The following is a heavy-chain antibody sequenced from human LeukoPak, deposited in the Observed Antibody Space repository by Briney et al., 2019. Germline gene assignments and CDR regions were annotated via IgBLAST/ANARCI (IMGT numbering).Heavy chain of an antibody. CDR3: ARVARAAFDI. V-gene: IGHV4-59*01. Sequence: PSETLSLTCTVSGGSISSYYWSWIRQPPGKGLEWIGYIYYSGSTNYNPSLESRVTISVDTSKNQFSLKLSSVTAADTAVYYCARVARAAFDIWGQGTMVTVSS. CDR2: IYYSGST. CDR1: GGSISSYY. J-gene: IGHJ3*02.